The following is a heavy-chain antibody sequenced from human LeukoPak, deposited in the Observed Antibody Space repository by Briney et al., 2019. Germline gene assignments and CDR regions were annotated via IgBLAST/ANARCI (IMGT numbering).Heavy chain of an antibody. J-gene: IGHJ4*02. CDR3: ARTPDY. V-gene: IGHV3-33*01. CDR1: GFTFSSYG. Sequence: GRSLRLSCAASGFTFSSYGMHWVRQAPGKGLEWVAVMWYDGSNKYYADSVKGRFTISRDNSKNTLYLQMNSLRAEDTAVYYCARTPDYWGQGTLVTVSS. CDR2: MWYDGSNK.